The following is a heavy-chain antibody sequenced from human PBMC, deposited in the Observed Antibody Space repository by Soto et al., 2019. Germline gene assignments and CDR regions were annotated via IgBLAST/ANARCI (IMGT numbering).Heavy chain of an antibody. D-gene: IGHD6-19*01. J-gene: IGHJ4*02. CDR1: GGSFSGYY. CDR3: AIGPRMWLAGGGY. CDR2: INHSGIT. V-gene: IGHV4-34*01. Sequence: QVQLEKWGAGLLKPSETLSLTCAVYGGSFSGYYWSWIRQPPGKGLEWLGEINHSGITDYNPSLKSRITISIDTSKKQFSLKLNSVTAADTAVYYCAIGPRMWLAGGGYWGQGTQVTVSS.